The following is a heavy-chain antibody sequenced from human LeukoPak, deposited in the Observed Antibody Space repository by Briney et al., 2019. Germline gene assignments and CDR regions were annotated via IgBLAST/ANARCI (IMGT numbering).Heavy chain of an antibody. D-gene: IGHD3-9*01. J-gene: IGHJ4*02. CDR2: INNSGST. CDR3: ARAEFDILGY. V-gene: IGHV4-34*01. Sequence: SETLSLTCAVYGGSFSGYYWSWIRQPPGKGLEWIGEINNSGSTNYNPSLKSRVTISVDTSKNQFSLKLSSVTAADTAVYYCARAEFDILGYWGQGTLVTVSS. CDR1: GGSFSGYY.